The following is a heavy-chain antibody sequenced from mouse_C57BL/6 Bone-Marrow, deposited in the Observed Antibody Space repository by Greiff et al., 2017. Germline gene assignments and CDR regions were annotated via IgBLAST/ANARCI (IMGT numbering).Heavy chain of an antibody. CDR3: ASFFGYGYFDV. Sequence: QVQLKQSGAELVRPGTSVKMSCKASGYTFTNYWIGWAKQRPGHGLEWIGDIYPGGGYTNYNEKFKGKATLTADKSSSTAYMQFSSLTSEDSAIYYCASFFGYGYFDVWGTGTTVTVSS. CDR2: IYPGGGYT. J-gene: IGHJ1*03. V-gene: IGHV1-63*01. CDR1: GYTFTNYW.